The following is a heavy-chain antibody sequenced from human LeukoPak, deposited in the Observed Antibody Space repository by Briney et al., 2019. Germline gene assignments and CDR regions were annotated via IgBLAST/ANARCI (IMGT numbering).Heavy chain of an antibody. CDR2: IYYSGST. V-gene: IGHV4-39*07. D-gene: IGHD3-22*01. CDR3: ASSYSYDSSAYMNY. J-gene: IGHJ4*02. Sequence: SETLSLTCTASGGSISSSSYYWGWIRQPPGKGLEWIGSIYYSGSTYYNPSLKSRVTISVDTSKNQFSLKLSSVTAADSAVYYCASSYSYDSSAYMNYWGQGTLVTVSS. CDR1: GGSISSSSYY.